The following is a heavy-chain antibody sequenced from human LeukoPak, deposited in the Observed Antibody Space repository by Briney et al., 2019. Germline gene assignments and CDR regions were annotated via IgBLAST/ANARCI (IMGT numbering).Heavy chain of an antibody. J-gene: IGHJ4*02. D-gene: IGHD6-19*01. CDR1: GGSISSYY. V-gene: IGHV4-59*01. CDR2: IYYSGST. CDR3: ARRGSGSWWVFDY. Sequence: SETLSLTCTVSGGSISSYYWSWIRQPPGKGLEWIGYIYYSGSTNYNPSPKSRVTISVDTSKNQFSLKLSSVTAADTAVYYCARRGSGSWWVFDYWGQGTLVTVSS.